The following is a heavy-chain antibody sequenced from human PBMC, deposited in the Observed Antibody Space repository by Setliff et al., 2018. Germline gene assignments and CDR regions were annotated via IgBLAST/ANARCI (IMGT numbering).Heavy chain of an antibody. CDR2: ISSSSSYI. CDR3: TRDWGIAAAGY. D-gene: IGHD6-13*01. V-gene: IGHV3-21*01. J-gene: IGHJ4*02. CDR1: GFTFSTYS. Sequence: PGGSLRLSCAASGFTFSTYSINWVRQAPGKGLEWVSSISSSSSYIYYADSVKGRFTISRDNAKNSLYLQMNSLRAEDTAVYYCTRDWGIAAAGYWGQGTLVTVSS.